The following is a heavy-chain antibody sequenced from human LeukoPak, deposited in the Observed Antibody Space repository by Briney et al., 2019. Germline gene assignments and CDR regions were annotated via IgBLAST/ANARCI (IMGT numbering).Heavy chain of an antibody. CDR1: GGAFSGYY. D-gene: IGHD2-21*02. CDR3: ARGGRTAPTPFDY. V-gene: IGHV4-34*01. J-gene: IGHJ4*02. Sequence: SSETLSLTCAVYGGAFSGYYWSWIRQPPGQGLEWIGEINHSGSTNYNPSLKSRVTISVDTSKNQFSLKLSSVTAADTAVYYCARGGRTAPTPFDYWGQGTLVTVSS. CDR2: INHSGST.